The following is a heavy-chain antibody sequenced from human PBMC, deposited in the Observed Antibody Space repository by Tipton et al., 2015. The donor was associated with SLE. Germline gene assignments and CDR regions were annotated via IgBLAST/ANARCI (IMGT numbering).Heavy chain of an antibody. CDR3: ARSGSVWQGFDY. CDR1: GDSVSRNSAT. J-gene: IGHJ4*02. Sequence: PGLVKPSQTLSLTCAISGDSVSRNSATWNWIRQSPSRGLEWLGRTYYRSQWYSDYAVSVKSRVTVNPDTSKNQFSLQLNSVTPEDTAVYYCARSGSVWQGFDYWAQGTLVTVSS. V-gene: IGHV6-1*01. D-gene: IGHD6-19*01. CDR2: TYYRSQWYS.